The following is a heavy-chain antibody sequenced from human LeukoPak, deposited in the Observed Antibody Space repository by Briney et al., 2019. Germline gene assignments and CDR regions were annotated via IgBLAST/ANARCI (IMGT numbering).Heavy chain of an antibody. CDR1: AGTFSIYA. J-gene: IGHJ4*02. CDR3: ARGGSRGYCSGRSCYRADY. CDR2: IIPIFGTA. D-gene: IGHD2-15*01. Sequence: SVTVSSKASAGTFSIYAISWVRQAPGQGLEWMGGIIPIFGTANYAQKFQGRVSITAAESTSTAYMELSSLRSEDTAVYYCARGGSRGYCSGRSCYRADYWGQGTLVSVSS. V-gene: IGHV1-69*13.